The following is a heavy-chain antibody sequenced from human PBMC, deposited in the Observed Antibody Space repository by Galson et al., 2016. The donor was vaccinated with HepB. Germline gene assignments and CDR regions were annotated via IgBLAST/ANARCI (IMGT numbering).Heavy chain of an antibody. CDR1: GFTFSSYS. CDR2: ISSSSSYI. D-gene: IGHD6-6*01. CDR3: ARDLRRSSSSSDY. Sequence: SLRLSCAASGFTFSSYSMNWVRQAPGKGLEWVSSISSSSSYIDYADSVKGRFTISRDNAKNSLYLQMNSLRAEDTAVYYCARDLRRSSSSSDYWGQGTLVTVSS. V-gene: IGHV3-21*06. J-gene: IGHJ4*02.